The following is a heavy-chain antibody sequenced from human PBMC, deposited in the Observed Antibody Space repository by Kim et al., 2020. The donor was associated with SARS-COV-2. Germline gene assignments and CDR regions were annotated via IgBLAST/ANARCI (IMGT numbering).Heavy chain of an antibody. J-gene: IGHJ2*01. CDR1: GGSFSGYY. V-gene: IGHV4-34*01. CDR3: ARERSIAARPPLYWYFDL. Sequence: SETLSLSCAVYGGSFSGYYWSWIRQPPGKGLEWIGEINHSGSTNYNPSLKSRVTISVDTSKNQFSLKLSSVTAADTAVYYCARERSIAARPPLYWYFDLWGRGTLVTVSS. CDR2: INHSGST. D-gene: IGHD6-6*01.